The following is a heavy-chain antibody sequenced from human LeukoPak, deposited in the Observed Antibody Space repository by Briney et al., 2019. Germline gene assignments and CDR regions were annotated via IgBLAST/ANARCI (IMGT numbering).Heavy chain of an antibody. Sequence: ASVKVSCKASGYTFTGYYMHWVRQAPGQGLEWMGWINPNSGGTNYAQKFQGRVTTTRDTSISTAYMELSRLRSDNTAVYYCASSGSGSYGAFDIWGQGTMVTVSS. CDR1: GYTFTGYY. V-gene: IGHV1-2*02. D-gene: IGHD1-26*01. CDR3: ASSGSGSYGAFDI. CDR2: INPNSGGT. J-gene: IGHJ3*02.